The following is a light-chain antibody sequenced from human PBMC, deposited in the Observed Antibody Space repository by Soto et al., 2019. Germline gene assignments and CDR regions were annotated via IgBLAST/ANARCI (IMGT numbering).Light chain of an antibody. CDR3: SSYTSTGSTLVV. J-gene: IGLJ2*01. CDR2: DVT. Sequence: QSALTQPASVSGSPGQSITISCTGSSSDVGNFDYVSWYQQHPGKAPKLIIYDVTNRPSGVSNRFSASKSGNTASLTISGLQAEDEADYYCSSYTSTGSTLVVFGGGTKLTV. V-gene: IGLV2-14*03. CDR1: SSDVGNFDY.